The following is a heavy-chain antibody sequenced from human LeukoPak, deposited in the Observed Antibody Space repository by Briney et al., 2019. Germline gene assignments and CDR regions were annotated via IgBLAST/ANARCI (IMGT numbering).Heavy chain of an antibody. D-gene: IGHD1-14*01. CDR1: GGSISSYY. CDR3: ARSFRTPGFDY. CDR2: ICYSGST. Sequence: SETLSLTCTVSGGSISSYYWSWIRQTPGKGLEWIGYICYSGSTNYNPSLKSRVTISVDTSKNQFSLKLSSVTAADTAVYYCARSFRTPGFDYWGQGTLVTVSS. J-gene: IGHJ4*02. V-gene: IGHV4-59*01.